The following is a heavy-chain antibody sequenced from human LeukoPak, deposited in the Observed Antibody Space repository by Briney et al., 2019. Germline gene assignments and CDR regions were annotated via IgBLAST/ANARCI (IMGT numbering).Heavy chain of an antibody. CDR2: IYYSGST. CDR1: GGSISSSSYY. J-gene: IGHJ4*02. D-gene: IGHD6-13*01. CDR3: SGIAAAGTDY. Sequence: SETLSLTCTVSGGSISSSSYYWGWIRQPPGKGLEWIGSIYYSGSTYCNPSLKSRVTISVDTSKNQFSLKLSSVTAADTAVYYCSGIAAAGTDYWGQGTLVTVSS. V-gene: IGHV4-39*01.